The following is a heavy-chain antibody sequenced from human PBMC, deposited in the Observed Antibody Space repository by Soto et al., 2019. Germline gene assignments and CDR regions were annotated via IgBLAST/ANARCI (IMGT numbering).Heavy chain of an antibody. J-gene: IGHJ6*02. V-gene: IGHV3-30-3*01. CDR2: ISYDGSNK. Sequence: HPGGSMRLSCAASGFTFSSYAMHWVRQAPGKGLEWVAVISYDGSNKYYADSVKGRFTISRDNSKNTLYLQMNSLRAEDTAVYYCARSPQAMDPQFYFDWLQDPYYYYYGMDVWGQGTTVTVSS. D-gene: IGHD3-9*01. CDR3: ARSPQAMDPQFYFDWLQDPYYYYYGMDV. CDR1: GFTFSSYA.